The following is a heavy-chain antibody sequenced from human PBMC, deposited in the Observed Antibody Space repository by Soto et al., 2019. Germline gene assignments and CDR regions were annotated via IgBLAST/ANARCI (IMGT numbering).Heavy chain of an antibody. D-gene: IGHD3-10*01. Sequence: EASVKVSCKASGYTLTELSRHWVRQAPVKGLEWMGGFDPEDGETIYAQKLQGRVTMTEDTSTDTAYMELSSLKASDTAMYYCARHMYGSRLGLSYSGMAVGGQGTTVTVSS. V-gene: IGHV1-24*01. CDR2: FDPEDGET. CDR3: ARHMYGSRLGLSYSGMAV. CDR1: GYTLTELS. J-gene: IGHJ6*02.